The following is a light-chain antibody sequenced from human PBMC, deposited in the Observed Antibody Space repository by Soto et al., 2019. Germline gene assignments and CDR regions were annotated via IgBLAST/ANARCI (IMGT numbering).Light chain of an antibody. CDR2: EVT. J-gene: IGLJ1*01. Sequence: QSVLTQPPSASGCPGQSVTISCTGTSSDVGGYDYVSWYQQHPGKAPKLMIYEVTKRPSGVPDRFSGSKSGNTASLTVSGLQAEDEADYYRSSYAGSNNFVFGTGTKVTVL. V-gene: IGLV2-8*01. CDR3: SSYAGSNNFV. CDR1: SSDVGGYDY.